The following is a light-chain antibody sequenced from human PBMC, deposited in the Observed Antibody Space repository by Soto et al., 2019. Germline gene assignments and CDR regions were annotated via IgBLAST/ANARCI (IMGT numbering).Light chain of an antibody. CDR3: QQRSYGLT. J-gene: IGKJ3*01. CDR2: DAS. V-gene: IGKV3-11*01. Sequence: EIVLTQSPATLSLSPGQRATLSCRASQSVHNYLAWYQQKPGQPPRLLIYDASNRATGIPARFSGSGSGTDFTLTISSLEPEDFAVYYCQQRSYGLTFGPGTKVDFK. CDR1: QSVHNY.